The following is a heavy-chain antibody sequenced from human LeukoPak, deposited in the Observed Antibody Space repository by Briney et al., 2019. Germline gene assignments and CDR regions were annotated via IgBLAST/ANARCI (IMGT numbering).Heavy chain of an antibody. CDR3: AKTPRYSSSPTSSYFDY. D-gene: IGHD6-6*01. J-gene: IGHJ4*02. CDR1: GFTFSSYW. CDR2: ISGSGGST. Sequence: GGSLRLSCAASGFTFSSYWMSWVRQAPGKGLEWVSAISGSGGSTYYADSVKGRFTISRDNSKNTLYLQMNSLRAEDTAVYYCAKTPRYSSSPTSSYFDYWGQGTLVTVSS. V-gene: IGHV3-23*01.